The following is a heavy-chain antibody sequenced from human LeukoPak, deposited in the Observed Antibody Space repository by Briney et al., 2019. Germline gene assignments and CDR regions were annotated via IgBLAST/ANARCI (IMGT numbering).Heavy chain of an antibody. V-gene: IGHV1-8*01. CDR2: MNPKSGAT. J-gene: IGHJ4*02. D-gene: IGHD3-22*01. Sequence: ASVKVSCKTSGYTFTIYDINLVRQATGRGLEWMGWMNPKSGATSYAQKFQGRVTMTRDTSISTAYMELSSLTSDDTAVYYCARGFSDYDGTDYAFSYYWGQGTLVTVSS. CDR3: ARGFSDYDGTDYAFSYY. CDR1: GYTFTIYD.